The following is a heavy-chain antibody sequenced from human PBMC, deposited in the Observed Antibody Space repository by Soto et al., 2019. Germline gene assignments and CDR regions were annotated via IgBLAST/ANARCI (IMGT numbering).Heavy chain of an antibody. CDR2: IKSKTDGGTT. D-gene: IGHD2-15*01. CDR1: GFTFSNAW. V-gene: IGHV3-15*01. Sequence: GALRLSCAASGFTFSNAWMSWVRQAPGKGLEWVGRIKSKTDGGTTDYAAPVKGRFTISRDDSKNTLYLQMNSLKTEDTAVYYCTTDVRHCSGGSCYYFDYWGQGTLVTVSS. J-gene: IGHJ4*02. CDR3: TTDVRHCSGGSCYYFDY.